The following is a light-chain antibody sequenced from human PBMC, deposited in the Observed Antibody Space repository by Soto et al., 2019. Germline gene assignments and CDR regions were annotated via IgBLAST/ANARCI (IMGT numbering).Light chain of an antibody. V-gene: IGLV3-9*01. Sequence: SYELTQPPSVSVALGQTATRKCGGDYTGSKSVHWYQQKPGQAPVLVIFRDVHRPSGIPELFSGSESANTVTLPITRAQVEDEADYYCQVWDSGTGVFVPGTKVTVL. CDR1: YTGSKS. CDR2: RDV. J-gene: IGLJ1*01. CDR3: QVWDSGTGV.